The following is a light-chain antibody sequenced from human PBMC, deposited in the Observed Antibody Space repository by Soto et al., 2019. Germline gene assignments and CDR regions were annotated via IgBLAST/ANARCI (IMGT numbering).Light chain of an antibody. CDR1: QSIVYSDGNTY. Sequence: DVVMTQSPPSLPVTLGQPASISCRSSQSIVYSDGNTYLNWCQQSPGQSPRRLIYKVSNRDSGVPVRFSGSGSGTDFTLKISSVEAEDVGVYYCMQGTHWPRTFGQGTRLEIK. CDR2: KVS. CDR3: MQGTHWPRT. V-gene: IGKV2-30*01. J-gene: IGKJ5*01.